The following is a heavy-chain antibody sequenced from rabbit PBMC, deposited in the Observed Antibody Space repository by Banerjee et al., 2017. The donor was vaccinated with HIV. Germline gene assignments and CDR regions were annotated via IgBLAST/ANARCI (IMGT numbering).Heavy chain of an antibody. CDR2: IDAGNSGST. CDR1: GFSFSNNYW. CDR3: ARDPAAVSIYCTDLDL. V-gene: IGHV1S40*01. J-gene: IGHJ4*01. Sequence: QSLEESGGDLVKPGASLTLTCTASGFSFSNNYWICWVRQAPGKGLEWIACIDAGNSGSTYYASWAKGRFTISKTSSTTVTLQMTSLTAADTATYFCARDPAAVSIYCTDLDLWGPGTLVTVS. D-gene: IGHD8-1*01.